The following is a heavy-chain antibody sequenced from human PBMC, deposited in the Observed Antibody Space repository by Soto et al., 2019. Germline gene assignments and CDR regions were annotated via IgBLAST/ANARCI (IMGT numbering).Heavy chain of an antibody. J-gene: IGHJ6*02. D-gene: IGHD4-17*01. Sequence: QVQLVESGGGVVQPGRSLRLSCAASGFTFSTYAMHWVRQAPGKGLEWVAVISYDGSNKYYADSVKGRFTISRDNSKNTLYLQMNSLRAEDTAVYYSARDAGENYNYGMDVWGQGTTVTVSS. CDR3: ARDAGENYNYGMDV. V-gene: IGHV3-30-3*01. CDR1: GFTFSTYA. CDR2: ISYDGSNK.